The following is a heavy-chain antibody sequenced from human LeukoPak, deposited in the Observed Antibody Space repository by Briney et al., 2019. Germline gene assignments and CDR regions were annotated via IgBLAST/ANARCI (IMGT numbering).Heavy chain of an antibody. Sequence: GGSLRLSCAASGFTFSSHSMNWVRQAPGKGLEWVSYISSSSSTIYYADPVKGRFTISRDSAKNSLYLQMNSLRAEDTAVYYCARGAYYYEDWGQGTLVTVSS. V-gene: IGHV3-48*01. CDR2: ISSSSSTI. CDR1: GFTFSSHS. J-gene: IGHJ4*02. D-gene: IGHD3-22*01. CDR3: ARGAYYYED.